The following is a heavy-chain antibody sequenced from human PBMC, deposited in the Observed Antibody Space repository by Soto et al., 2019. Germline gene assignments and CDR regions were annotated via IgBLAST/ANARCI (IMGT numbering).Heavy chain of an antibody. CDR1: GGSIRSYY. J-gene: IGHJ6*02. D-gene: IGHD1-26*01. CDR3: AREGASGFGMDV. CDR2: IYTSGST. V-gene: IGHV4-4*07. Sequence: QVQLQESGPGLVKPSETLSLTCNVSGGSIRSYYWSWVRQPAGQPLEWLGRIYTSGSTNYNPSLKSLVSMSVDTSKNQFSLEVTSVTAADTAVYYCAREGASGFGMDVWGLGTTVTVSS.